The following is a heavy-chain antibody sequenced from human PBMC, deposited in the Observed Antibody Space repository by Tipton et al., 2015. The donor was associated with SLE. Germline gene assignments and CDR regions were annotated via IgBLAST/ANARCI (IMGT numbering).Heavy chain of an antibody. D-gene: IGHD2-8*02. CDR1: GFTFSDYY. CDR2: ISSSGSTI. V-gene: IGHV3-11*01. CDR3: ESHTDYYGMDV. J-gene: IGHJ6*02. Sequence: SLGLSCAASGFTFSDYYMSWIRQAPGKGLEWVSYISSSGSTIYYADSVKGRFTISRDNAKNSLYLQMNSLRAEDTAVYYCESHTDYYGMDVWGQGTTVTVSS.